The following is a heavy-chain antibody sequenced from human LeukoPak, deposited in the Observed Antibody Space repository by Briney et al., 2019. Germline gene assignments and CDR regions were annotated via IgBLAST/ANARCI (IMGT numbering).Heavy chain of an antibody. CDR2: ISKTSSSI. Sequence: GGSLRLSCAASGFTFGTYNMNWVRQAPGKGLEWVSYISKTSSSIYYADSVKGRFTISRDNAKNSLYLQMNSLRAEDTAVYYCASSGDYYMGYWGQGTLVTVSS. J-gene: IGHJ4*02. CDR3: ASSGDYYMGY. CDR1: GFTFGTYN. V-gene: IGHV3-48*01. D-gene: IGHD1-26*01.